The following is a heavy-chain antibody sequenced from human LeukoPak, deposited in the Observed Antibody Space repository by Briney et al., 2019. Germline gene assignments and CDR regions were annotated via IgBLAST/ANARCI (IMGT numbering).Heavy chain of an antibody. CDR1: GGSISSGDYY. J-gene: IGHJ4*02. CDR2: IYSGGST. Sequence: ETLSLTCTVSGGSISSGDYYWSWIRQAPGKGLEWVSVIYSGGSTYYADSVKGRFTISRDNSKNTLYLQMNSLRAEDTAAYYCARDALSTLDYWGQGTLVTVSS. V-gene: IGHV3-53*05. CDR3: ARDALSTLDY.